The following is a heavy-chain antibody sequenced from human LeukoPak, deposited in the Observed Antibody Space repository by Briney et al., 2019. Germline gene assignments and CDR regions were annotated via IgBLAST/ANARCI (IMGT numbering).Heavy chain of an antibody. J-gene: IGHJ3*02. V-gene: IGHV3-9*03. Sequence: PGGSLRLSCAASGFTFDDYAMHWVRQAPGKGLEWVSGISWNSGSIGYADSVKGRFTISRDNAKNSLYLQMNSLRAEDMALYNCAKAVVATTTSAFDIWGQGTMVTVSS. CDR3: AKAVVATTTSAFDI. CDR2: ISWNSGSI. CDR1: GFTFDDYA. D-gene: IGHD5-12*01.